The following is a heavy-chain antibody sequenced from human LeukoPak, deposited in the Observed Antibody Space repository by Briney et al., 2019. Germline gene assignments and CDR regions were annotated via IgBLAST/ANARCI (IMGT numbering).Heavy chain of an antibody. J-gene: IGHJ6*02. D-gene: IGHD2-21*02. CDR1: GGSISSYY. CDR2: IYYSGST. CDR3: ASGSWVVTPMDV. Sequence: SETLSLTCSVSGGSISSYYWSWIRQPPGKGLEWIGYIYYSGSTNYNPSLKSRVTISVDTSKNQFSLKLSSVTAADTAVYYCASGSWVVTPMDVWGQGTTVTVSS. V-gene: IGHV4-59*01.